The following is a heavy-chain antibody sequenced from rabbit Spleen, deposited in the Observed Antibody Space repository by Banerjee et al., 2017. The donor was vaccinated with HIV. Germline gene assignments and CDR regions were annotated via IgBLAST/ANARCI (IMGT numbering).Heavy chain of an antibody. CDR1: GFSFSSSDY. D-gene: IGHD1-1*01. Sequence: QSLEESGGGLVQPEGSLALTCKASGFSFSSSDYICWVRQAPGKGLEWISCIAGSSSGFTYSATWAKGRFTISRPSSTTVTLRMTSLTAADRATYFCARDLVGVIGWNFYLWGQGTLVTVS. CDR3: ARDLVGVIGWNFYL. J-gene: IGHJ4*01. V-gene: IGHV1S40*01. CDR2: IAGSSSGFT.